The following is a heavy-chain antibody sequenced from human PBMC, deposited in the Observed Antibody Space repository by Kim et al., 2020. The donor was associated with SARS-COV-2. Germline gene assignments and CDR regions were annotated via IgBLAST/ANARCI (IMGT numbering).Heavy chain of an antibody. CDR2: ISSSSSYI. J-gene: IGHJ5*02. Sequence: GGSLRLSCAASGFTFSSYSMNWVRQAPGKGLEWVSSISSSSSYIYYADSVKGRFTISRDNAKNSLYLQMNSLRAEDTAVYYCAREVVGIAAAGTGWFDPWGQGTLVTVSS. V-gene: IGHV3-21*01. CDR1: GFTFSSYS. CDR3: AREVVGIAAAGTGWFDP. D-gene: IGHD6-13*01.